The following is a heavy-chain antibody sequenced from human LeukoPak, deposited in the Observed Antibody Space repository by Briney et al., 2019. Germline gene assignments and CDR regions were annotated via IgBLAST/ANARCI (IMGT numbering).Heavy chain of an antibody. CDR1: GYTFTGYY. CDR3: AIYPHSSSWYR. CDR2: INPNSGGT. Sequence: EASVKVSCKASGYTFTGYYMHWVRQAPGQGLEWMGWINPNSGGTNYVQKFQGRVTMTRDTSISTAYMELSRLRSDDTAVYYCAIYPHSSSWYRWGQGTLVTVSS. J-gene: IGHJ4*02. D-gene: IGHD6-13*01. V-gene: IGHV1-2*02.